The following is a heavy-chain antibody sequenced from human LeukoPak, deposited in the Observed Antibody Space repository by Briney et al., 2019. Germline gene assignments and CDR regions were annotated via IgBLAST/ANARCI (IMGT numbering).Heavy chain of an antibody. J-gene: IGHJ4*02. CDR3: AKDIEWLRGFDY. CDR2: ISWNSGSI. Sequence: GGSLRLSCAASGFTFSSYAMSWVRQAPGKGLEWVSGISWNSGSIGYADSVKGRFTISRDNAKNSLYLQMNSLRAEDTALYYCAKDIEWLRGFDYWGQGTLVTVSS. D-gene: IGHD5-12*01. CDR1: GFTFSSYA. V-gene: IGHV3-9*01.